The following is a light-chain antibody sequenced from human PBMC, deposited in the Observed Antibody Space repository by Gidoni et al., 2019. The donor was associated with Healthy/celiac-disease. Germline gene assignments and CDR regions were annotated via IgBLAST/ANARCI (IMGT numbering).Light chain of an antibody. CDR2: GAS. Sequence: EIVLTPSTGTLSLSPGERATLSCRASQSVSSSYLAWYQQKPGQAPRLLIYGASSRATGIPDRFSGSGSGTDFTLTISRLEPEDFAVYYCQQYGSSPRTFAQGTKLEI. CDR1: QSVSSSY. V-gene: IGKV3-20*01. CDR3: QQYGSSPRT. J-gene: IGKJ2*01.